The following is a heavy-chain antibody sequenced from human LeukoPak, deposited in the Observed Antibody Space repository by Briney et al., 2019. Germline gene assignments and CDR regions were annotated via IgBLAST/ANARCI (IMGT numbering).Heavy chain of an antibody. CDR3: ARTLIMGVVVQWLVHGSSWFDP. D-gene: IGHD6-19*01. CDR2: INPDSGGT. V-gene: IGHV1-2*02. J-gene: IGHJ5*02. CDR1: GYTFTGYY. Sequence: GASVKVSCKASGYTFTGYYMHWVRQAPGQGLEWMGWINPDSGGTNYAQKFQGRVTMTRDTSISTAYMELSRLRSDDTAVYYCARTLIMGVVVQWLVHGSSWFDPWGQGTLVTVSS.